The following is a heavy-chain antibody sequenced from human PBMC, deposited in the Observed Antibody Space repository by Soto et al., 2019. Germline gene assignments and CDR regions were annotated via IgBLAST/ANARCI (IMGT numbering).Heavy chain of an antibody. J-gene: IGHJ4*02. V-gene: IGHV4-31*03. CDR1: GGSISSGGYY. Sequence: SETLSLTCTVSGGSISSGGYYWSWIRQHPGKGLEWIGYIYYSGSTYYNPSLKSRVTISVDTSKNQFSLKLSSVTAADTAVYYCARFGQLVLHFDSWGQGTLVTVSS. D-gene: IGHD6-13*01. CDR3: ARFGQLVLHFDS. CDR2: IYYSGST.